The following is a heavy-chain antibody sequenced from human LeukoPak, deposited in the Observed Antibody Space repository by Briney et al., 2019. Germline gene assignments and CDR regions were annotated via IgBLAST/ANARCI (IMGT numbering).Heavy chain of an antibody. CDR3: AKDYY. Sequence: GGSLRLSCAASGFTFNSYAMHWVRQAPGKGPEWVAVISYDGSNKYYADSVKGRFTISRDNSKNTLYLQMNSLRAEDTAVYYCAKDYYWGQGTLVTVSS. V-gene: IGHV3-30-3*01. CDR2: ISYDGSNK. CDR1: GFTFNSYA. J-gene: IGHJ4*02.